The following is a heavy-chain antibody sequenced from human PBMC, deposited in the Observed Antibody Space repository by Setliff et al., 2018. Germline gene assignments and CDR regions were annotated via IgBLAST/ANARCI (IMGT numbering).Heavy chain of an antibody. Sequence: SETLSLTCTVSGGSVSSTSHYWGWIRQAPGKGMEWIGSVYYSGYTYSKPSLQSRVSMLVDASKNQFSLKLASVTAADTAVYYCGRVDFTMIQGVVGHWGQGTLVTVS. CDR2: VYYSGYT. D-gene: IGHD3-10*01. CDR1: GGSVSSTSHY. J-gene: IGHJ1*01. V-gene: IGHV4-39*07. CDR3: GRVDFTMIQGVVGH.